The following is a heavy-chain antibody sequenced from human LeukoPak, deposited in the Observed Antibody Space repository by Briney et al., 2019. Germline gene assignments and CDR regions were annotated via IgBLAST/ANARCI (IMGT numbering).Heavy chain of an antibody. D-gene: IGHD7-27*01. CDR2: IIPIFGTA. Sequence: SVKVSCKASGGTFSSYAISWVRQAPGQGLEWMGGIIPIFGTANYAQKFQGRVTITADESTSTAYMELSSLRSEDTAVYYCASVWGPKSKYAFDIWGQGTMVTVSS. CDR1: GGTFSSYA. J-gene: IGHJ3*02. CDR3: ASVWGPKSKYAFDI. V-gene: IGHV1-69*13.